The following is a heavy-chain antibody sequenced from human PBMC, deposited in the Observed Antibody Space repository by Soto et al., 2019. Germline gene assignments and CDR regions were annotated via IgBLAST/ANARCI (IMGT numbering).Heavy chain of an antibody. D-gene: IGHD2-15*01. V-gene: IGHV3-21*01. CDR2: ISSSSSYI. J-gene: IGHJ4*02. CDR1: GFTFSSYS. Sequence: GGSLRLSCAASGFTFSSYSMNWVRQAPGKGLEWVSSISSSSSYIYYADSVKGRFTISRDNAKNSLYLQMNSLRAEDTAVYYCARDNGYCSGGSCPEDYWGQGTLVTVSS. CDR3: ARDNGYCSGGSCPEDY.